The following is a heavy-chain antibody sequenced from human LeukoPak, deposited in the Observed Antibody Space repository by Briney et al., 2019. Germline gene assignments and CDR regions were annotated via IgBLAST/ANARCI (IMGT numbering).Heavy chain of an antibody. J-gene: IGHJ4*02. CDR1: GFTFSSYA. D-gene: IGHD3-10*01. CDR3: AKAAMVRYYFDY. CDR2: ISWNSGSI. V-gene: IGHV3-9*01. Sequence: GGSLRLSCAASGFTFSSYAMHWVRQAPGKGLEWVSGISWNSGSIGYADSVKGRFTISRDNAKNSLYLQMNSLRAEDTALYYCAKAAMVRYYFDYWGQGTLVTVSS.